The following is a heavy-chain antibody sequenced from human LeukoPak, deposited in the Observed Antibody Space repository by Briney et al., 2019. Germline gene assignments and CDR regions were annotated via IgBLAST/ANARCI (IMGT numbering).Heavy chain of an antibody. J-gene: IGHJ4*02. D-gene: IGHD3-3*01. CDR3: AKDIWIGYTVLLYDY. CDR1: GFTFSSYA. CDR2: ISGSGGST. Sequence: GGSLRLFCAASGFTFSSYAMSWVRQAPGKGLEWVSAISGSGGSTYYADSVKGRLTLSRDNSKTTLYLQMNSRSAEDTAVYYCAKDIWIGYTVLLYDYWGQGTLVTVSS. V-gene: IGHV3-23*01.